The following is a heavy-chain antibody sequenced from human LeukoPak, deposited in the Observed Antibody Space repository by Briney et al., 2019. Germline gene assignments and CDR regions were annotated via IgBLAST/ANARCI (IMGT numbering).Heavy chain of an antibody. V-gene: IGHV4-39*01. D-gene: IGHD6-19*01. Sequence: SETLSLTCTVSGGSISSSSYYWGRIRQPPGKGLEWIGSIYYSGSTYYNPSLKSRVTISVDTSKNQFSLKLSSVTAADTAVYYCARASVAGTSRGWFDPWGQGTLVTVSS. CDR1: GGSISSSSYY. CDR2: IYYSGST. CDR3: ARASVAGTSRGWFDP. J-gene: IGHJ5*02.